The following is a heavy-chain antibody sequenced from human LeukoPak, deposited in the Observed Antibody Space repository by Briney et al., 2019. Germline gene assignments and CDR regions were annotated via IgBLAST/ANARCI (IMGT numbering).Heavy chain of an antibody. Sequence: ASVKVSCKASGYTFTGYYMHWVRQAPGQGLEWMGWINPNSGGTNYAQKFQGRVTMTRDTSISTAYMELSRLRSDDTAVYYCARDLGSFGEVLYWFDPWGQGTLVTVSS. V-gene: IGHV1-2*02. J-gene: IGHJ5*02. CDR1: GYTFTGYY. CDR2: INPNSGGT. CDR3: ARDLGSFGEVLYWFDP. D-gene: IGHD3-10*01.